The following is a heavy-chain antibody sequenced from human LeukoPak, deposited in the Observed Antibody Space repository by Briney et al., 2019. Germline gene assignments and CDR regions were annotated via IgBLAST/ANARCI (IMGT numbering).Heavy chain of an antibody. CDR1: GNSFTSYW. CDR2: IYPGDSDT. J-gene: IGHJ4*02. V-gene: IGHV5-51*01. CDR3: ARQRPGYCSTSSCYFVFDY. D-gene: IGHD2-2*01. Sequence: GESLKISFKGSGNSFTSYWIGWVRQMPGKGLEWMGIIYPGDSDTRYSPSFQGRVTISADKSISTAYLQWSSLKASDTAMYYCARQRPGYCSTSSCYFVFDYWGQGTLVTVSS.